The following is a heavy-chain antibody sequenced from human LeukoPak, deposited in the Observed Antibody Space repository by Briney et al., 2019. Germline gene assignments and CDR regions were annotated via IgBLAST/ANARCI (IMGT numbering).Heavy chain of an antibody. CDR3: AKTSAPPWELLRFTASYFDY. D-gene: IGHD1-26*01. CDR1: GFTFSSYA. V-gene: IGHV3-23*01. J-gene: IGHJ4*02. CDR2: ISGSGGST. Sequence: GGSLRLSCAASGFTFSSYAMSWVRQAPGKGLEWVSAISGSGGSTYYADSVKGRFTISRDNSKNTLYLQMNSLRAEDTAVYYCAKTSAPPWELLRFTASYFDYWGQGTLVTVSS.